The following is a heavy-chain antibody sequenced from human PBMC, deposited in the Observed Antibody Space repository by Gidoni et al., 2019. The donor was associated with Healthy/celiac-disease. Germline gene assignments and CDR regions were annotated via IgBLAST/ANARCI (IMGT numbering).Heavy chain of an antibody. D-gene: IGHD3-10*01. CDR1: GFTFSSYA. CDR3: AMRIGGLLWFGEPSAEYFQH. CDR2: ISYDGSNK. V-gene: IGHV3-30-3*01. J-gene: IGHJ1*01. Sequence: QVQLVESGGGVVQPGRSLRLSCAASGFTFSSYAMHWVRQAPGKGLEWVAVISYDGSNKYYADSVKGRFTISRDNSKNTLYLQMNSLRAEDTAVYYCAMRIGGLLWFGEPSAEYFQHWGQGTLVTVSS.